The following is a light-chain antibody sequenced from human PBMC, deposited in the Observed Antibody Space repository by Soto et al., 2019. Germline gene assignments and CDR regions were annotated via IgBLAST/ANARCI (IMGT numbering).Light chain of an antibody. CDR3: QHADSFPLIT. Sequence: DIHMTQSPSSLSASVGYIFTITCRASHTISIFLNWYQQKPVKAPKLLIYGSSTLQGGVPSRFSGSGSGTDFTLTISRLKPEDFATYYCQHADSFPLITFGQGTRLEIK. CDR1: HTISIF. V-gene: IGKV1-39*01. CDR2: GSS. J-gene: IGKJ5*01.